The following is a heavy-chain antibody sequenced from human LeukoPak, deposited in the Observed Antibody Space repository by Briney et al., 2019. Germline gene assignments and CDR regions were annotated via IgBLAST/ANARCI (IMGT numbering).Heavy chain of an antibody. CDR3: ARDPDNTAPGNY. J-gene: IGHJ4*02. D-gene: IGHD6-13*01. Sequence: GGSLRLSCAASGFTFSSYAMHWVRQAPGKGLEWVAVISYDGSNKYYADSVKGRFTISRDNSKNTLYLQMNSLRAVDTAVYYCARDPDNTAPGNYWGQGTLVTVSS. CDR2: ISYDGSNK. V-gene: IGHV3-30-3*01. CDR1: GFTFSSYA.